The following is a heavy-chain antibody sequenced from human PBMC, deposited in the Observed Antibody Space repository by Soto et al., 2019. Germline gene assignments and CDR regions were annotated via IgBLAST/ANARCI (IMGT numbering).Heavy chain of an antibody. CDR1: GFTFSTYP. CDR3: VRVAGKINYFDY. Sequence: GGSLRLSCSASGFTFSTYPMHWVRQAPGKGLEYVAAVSDNRRKTYYADSVKGRFTISRDNSKNTLFLQMSSLRAEDTAVYYCVRVAGKINYFDYWGQGTPVTVSS. V-gene: IGHV3-64D*08. J-gene: IGHJ4*02. D-gene: IGHD3-16*01. CDR2: VSDNRRKT.